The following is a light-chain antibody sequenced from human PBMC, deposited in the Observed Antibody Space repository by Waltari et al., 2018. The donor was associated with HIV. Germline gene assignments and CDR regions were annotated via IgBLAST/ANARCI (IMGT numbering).Light chain of an antibody. CDR2: DVN. J-gene: IGLJ1*01. CDR3: SSYTTSSTYV. Sequence: QSALTQPASVSGSPGQSITISCTGTSSDVGAYDYVSWYQQHPGKAPKLMIYDVNNRPSGVSHRFSGSNSATTASLTISGLQAEDEADYYCSSYTTSSTYVFGTGTKVTVL. V-gene: IGLV2-14*03. CDR1: SSDVGAYDY.